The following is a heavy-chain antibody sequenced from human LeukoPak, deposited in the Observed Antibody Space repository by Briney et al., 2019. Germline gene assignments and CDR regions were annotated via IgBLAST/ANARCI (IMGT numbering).Heavy chain of an antibody. J-gene: IGHJ4*02. Sequence: GGSLRLSCAASGFTFSGYAMNWVRQAPGKGLEWVSLIFASGSTTKYADSVKGRFTISRDNSKNTLYLQMNSLRAEDTAVYYCAKSSYYDSSGYYREYYFDYWGQGTLVTVSS. CDR3: AKSSYYDSSGYYREYYFDY. CDR1: GFTFSGYA. V-gene: IGHV3-23*05. D-gene: IGHD3-22*01. CDR2: IFASGSTT.